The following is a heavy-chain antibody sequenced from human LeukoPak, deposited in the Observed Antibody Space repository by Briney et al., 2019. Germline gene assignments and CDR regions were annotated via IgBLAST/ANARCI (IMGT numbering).Heavy chain of an antibody. J-gene: IGHJ4*02. CDR1: GFIVSNNF. Sequence: TGGSLGLSCAASGFIVSNNFMSWVRQAPGKGLEWVSVLYSAGSTFYVDSVKGRFTISRDNSKNMLFLQMNSLRVEDTAIYYCAGSPWDGIRGVGLDYLDYWGRGTLVTVSS. D-gene: IGHD1-26*01. CDR2: LYSAGST. CDR3: AGSPWDGIRGVGLDYLDY. V-gene: IGHV3-53*01.